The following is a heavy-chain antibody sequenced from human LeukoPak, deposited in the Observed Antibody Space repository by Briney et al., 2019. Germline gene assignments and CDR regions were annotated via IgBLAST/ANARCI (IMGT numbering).Heavy chain of an antibody. D-gene: IGHD6-19*01. CDR2: INAGNGNT. CDR1: GYTFTSYA. J-gene: IGHJ4*02. Sequence: ASVKVSCKASGYTFTSYAMHWVRQAPGQRLEWMGWINAGNGNTKYSQKFQGRVTITRDTSASTAYMELSSLRSEDTAVYYCAIRALWLVRELVFDYWGQGTPVTVSS. CDR3: AIRALWLVRELVFDY. V-gene: IGHV1-3*01.